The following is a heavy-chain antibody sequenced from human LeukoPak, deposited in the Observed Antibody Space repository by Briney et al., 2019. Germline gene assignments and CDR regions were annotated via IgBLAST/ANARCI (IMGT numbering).Heavy chain of an antibody. CDR2: IYYSGST. CDR1: GGSISSYY. D-gene: IGHD1/OR15-1a*01. V-gene: IGHV4-59*08. J-gene: IGHJ5*02. Sequence: PSETLSLTCTVSGGSISSYYWSWIRQPPGKGLEWIGYIYYSGSTNYNPSLKSRVTISVDTSKNQFSLKLSSVTAADTAVYYCALWRGNNFDPWGQGTLVTVSS. CDR3: ALWRGNNFDP.